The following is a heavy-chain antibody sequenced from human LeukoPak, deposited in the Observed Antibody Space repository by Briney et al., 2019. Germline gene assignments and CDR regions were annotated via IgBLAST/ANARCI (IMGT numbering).Heavy chain of an antibody. CDR2: ISSSSSYI. Sequence: AGGSLRLSCAASGFTFSSYSMNWVRQAPGKGLEWVSSISSSSSYIYYADSVKGRFTISRDNAKNSLYLQMNSLRAEDTAVYYCASGKRGCSSTSCELNWFDPWGQGTLVTVSS. CDR1: GFTFSSYS. V-gene: IGHV3-21*01. D-gene: IGHD2-2*01. CDR3: ASGKRGCSSTSCELNWFDP. J-gene: IGHJ5*02.